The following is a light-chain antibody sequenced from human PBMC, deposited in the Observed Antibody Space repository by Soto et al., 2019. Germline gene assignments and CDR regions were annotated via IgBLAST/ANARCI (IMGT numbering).Light chain of an antibody. CDR2: DAS. J-gene: IGKJ5*01. CDR3: QQLFDSPIT. CDR1: QSISTY. Sequence: DIQLTQSPSSLSASVGDRITITCRASQSISTYLNWYQRKPGKAPKLVIYDASSLESGVPSRFSATVSGTEFSLTITSLQPEDFATYYCQQLFDSPITFGQGTRLEIK. V-gene: IGKV1-39*01.